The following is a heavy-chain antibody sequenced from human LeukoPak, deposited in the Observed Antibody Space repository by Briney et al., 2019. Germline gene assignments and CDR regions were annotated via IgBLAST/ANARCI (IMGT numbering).Heavy chain of an antibody. J-gene: IGHJ6*02. D-gene: IGHD1-26*01. CDR1: GYTFTGYY. Sequence: ASVKVSCKASGYTFTGYYMHWVRQAPGQGLEWMGWINPNSGGTNYAQKFQGWVTMTRDTSISTAYMELSRLRSDDTAVYYCASGLVGATGTPYYYYYGMDVWGQGTTVTVSS. V-gene: IGHV1-2*04. CDR2: INPNSGGT. CDR3: ASGLVGATGTPYYYYYGMDV.